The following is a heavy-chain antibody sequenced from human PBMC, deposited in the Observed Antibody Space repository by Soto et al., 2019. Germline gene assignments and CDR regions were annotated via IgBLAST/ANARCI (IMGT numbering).Heavy chain of an antibody. V-gene: IGHV3-7*01. J-gene: IGHJ4*02. CDR1: GFTFSSYW. Sequence: PGVSLRLSCAGSGFTFSSYWMSWVRQAPGKGLEWVANIKQDGREKYYVDSVKGRFTISRDNAKNSLYLQMNSLRAEDTAVYYCAREPGSIDYWGQGT. CDR2: IKQDGREK. CDR3: AREPGSIDY.